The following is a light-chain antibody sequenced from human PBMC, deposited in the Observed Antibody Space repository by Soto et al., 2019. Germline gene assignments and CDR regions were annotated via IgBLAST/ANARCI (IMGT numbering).Light chain of an antibody. V-gene: IGLV1-40*01. CDR1: SSNIGAGYD. CDR3: QAYDSSRSVV. J-gene: IGLJ2*01. CDR2: GTS. Sequence: QSVLTQPPSVSGAPGQRVTISCTGSSSNIGAGYDVHWYQQLPGTAPKLLMYGTSNRPSGVPDRFSGSKSGTSASLAITKLQAEDEADYYCQAYDSSRSVVFGGGTKLTVL.